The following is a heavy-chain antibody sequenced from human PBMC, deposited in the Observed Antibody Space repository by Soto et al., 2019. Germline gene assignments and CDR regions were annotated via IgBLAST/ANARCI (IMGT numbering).Heavy chain of an antibody. CDR2: ISGSGDKT. CDR3: AKEASHAPFEK. V-gene: IGHV3-23*01. Sequence: EVHLLESGGYLVLPGGSLRLSCAASGFAFNDFAMNWVRQAPGKGPEWLSTISGSGDKTFHSDSVKGRFNISRDNSNNKMFLQINSLRAEDTAIYNCAKEASHAPFEKWGRGTLVTVSS. J-gene: IGHJ4*02. CDR1: GFAFNDFA.